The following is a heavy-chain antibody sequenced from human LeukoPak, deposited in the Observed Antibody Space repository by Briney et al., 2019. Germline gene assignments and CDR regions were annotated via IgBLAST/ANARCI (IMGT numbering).Heavy chain of an antibody. D-gene: IGHD3-22*01. Sequence: GGSLRLSCAASGFTFSSYAMHWDRQAPGKGLERVAVISYDGSNKYYADSVKGRFTISRDNSKNTLYLQMNSLRAEDTAVYYCARAPYYDSSGYYGNYYFDYWGQGTLVTVSS. CDR2: ISYDGSNK. CDR1: GFTFSSYA. J-gene: IGHJ4*02. CDR3: ARAPYYDSSGYYGNYYFDY. V-gene: IGHV3-30-3*01.